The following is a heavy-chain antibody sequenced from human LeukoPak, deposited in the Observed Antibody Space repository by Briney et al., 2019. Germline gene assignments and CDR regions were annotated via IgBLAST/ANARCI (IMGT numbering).Heavy chain of an antibody. D-gene: IGHD3-10*01. V-gene: IGHV1-8*01. CDR1: GYTFTSYD. CDR2: MNPNSGNT. CDR3: ARRKPTSGAQYWFDP. Sequence: GASGKVSCKASGYTFTSYDINWVRQATGQGLEWMGWMNPNSGNTGYAQEFQGRVTMTRDTSISTAYMELSSLTSEDTAVYYCARRKPTSGAQYWFDPWGQGTLVTVSS. J-gene: IGHJ5*02.